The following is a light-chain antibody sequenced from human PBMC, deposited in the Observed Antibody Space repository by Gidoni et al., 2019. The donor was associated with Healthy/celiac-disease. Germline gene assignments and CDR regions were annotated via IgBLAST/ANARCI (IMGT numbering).Light chain of an antibody. J-gene: IGKJ1*01. Sequence: DIVMTQSPDSLAVSLGERATINCKSSQSFLYSSNNKNSLAWYQQKPGQPPKLLIYWASTRESGVPDRFSGSGSGTDFTLTISSLQAEDVAVYYCQQYYSTPRTFXQXTKVEIK. V-gene: IGKV4-1*01. CDR2: WAS. CDR3: QQYYSTPRT. CDR1: QSFLYSSNNKNS.